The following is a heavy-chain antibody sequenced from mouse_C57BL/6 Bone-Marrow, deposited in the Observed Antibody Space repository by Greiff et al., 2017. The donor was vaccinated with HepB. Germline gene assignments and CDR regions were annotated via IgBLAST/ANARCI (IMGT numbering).Heavy chain of an antibody. D-gene: IGHD2-2*01. CDR2: IRSKSNNYAT. J-gene: IGHJ3*01. CDR3: VRRGVTTGAWFAY. V-gene: IGHV10-1*01. CDR1: GFSFNTYA. Sequence: EVKLMESGGGLVQPKGSLKLSCAASGFSFNTYAMNWVRQAPGKGLEWVARIRSKSNNYATYYADSVKDRFTISRDDSESMLYLQMNNLKTEDTAMYYCVRRGVTTGAWFAYWGQGTLVTVSA.